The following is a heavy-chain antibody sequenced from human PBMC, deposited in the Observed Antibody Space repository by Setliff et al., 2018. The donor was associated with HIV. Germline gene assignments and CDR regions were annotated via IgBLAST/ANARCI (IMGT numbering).Heavy chain of an antibody. Sequence: GGSLRLSCVVSEFTFSDYWMSWVRQAPGKGLEWVASIKSDGSDKHYLDPVEGRFTISRDNAKNSLYLQMNSLRVEDTAVYYCARDLPELTGRSFDPWGQGIQVTVSS. CDR3: ARDLPELTGRSFDP. CDR2: IKSDGSDK. D-gene: IGHD7-27*01. J-gene: IGHJ5*02. V-gene: IGHV3-7*03. CDR1: EFTFSDYW.